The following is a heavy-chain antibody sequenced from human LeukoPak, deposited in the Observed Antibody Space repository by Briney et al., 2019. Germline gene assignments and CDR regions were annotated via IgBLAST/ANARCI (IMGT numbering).Heavy chain of an antibody. Sequence: GGSLRLSCAASGFTFSSYWMSWVRQAPGKGLEWVANIKQDGSEKYYVDSVKGRFTISRDNAKNSLYLQMNSLRAEDTAVYYCARAKTTFGGVIAFDYWGQGTLVTVSS. V-gene: IGHV3-7*01. CDR1: GFTFSSYW. CDR3: ARAKTTFGGVIAFDY. CDR2: IKQDGSEK. D-gene: IGHD3-16*02. J-gene: IGHJ4*02.